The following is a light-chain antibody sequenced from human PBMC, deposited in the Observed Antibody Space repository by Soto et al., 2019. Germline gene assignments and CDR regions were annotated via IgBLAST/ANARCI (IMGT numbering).Light chain of an antibody. V-gene: IGLV2-14*01. J-gene: IGLJ1*01. CDR3: SSYTSTTAYV. CDR2: EVS. Sequence: QSVLTQPASVSGSPGQSITISCTGTSSDVGGYNYVSWYQLHPGKAPKLMVYEVSNRPSGVSNRFSGSKSGNTASLTISGLQAEDEADYYCSSYTSTTAYVFGTATKATV. CDR1: SSDVGGYNY.